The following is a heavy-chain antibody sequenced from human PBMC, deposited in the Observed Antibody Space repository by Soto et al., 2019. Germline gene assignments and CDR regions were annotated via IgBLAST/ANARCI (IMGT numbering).Heavy chain of an antibody. D-gene: IGHD6-19*01. CDR3: ARGGSSDWQVALDI. J-gene: IGHJ3*02. CDR1: AGSFSHYY. CDR2: IKHSGSS. Sequence: SETLSLTCAVYAGSFSHYYWNWIRQSPGKELEWIGKIKHSGSSNYNPSLRSRVSISVDMSKNQFSLRLTSVTAADTAAYYCARGGSSDWQVALDIWGQGTMVTVSS. V-gene: IGHV4-34*01.